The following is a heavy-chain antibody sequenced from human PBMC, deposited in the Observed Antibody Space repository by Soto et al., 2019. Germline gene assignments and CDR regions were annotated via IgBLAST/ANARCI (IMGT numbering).Heavy chain of an antibody. D-gene: IGHD2-15*01. CDR1: GFTFSSYS. CDR3: ARDLHDIVVVVAAYYFDY. Sequence: GGSLRLSCAASGFTFSSYSMNWVRQAPGKGLEWVSSISSSSSYIYYADSVKGRFTISRDNAKNSLYLQMNSLRAEDTAVYYCARDLHDIVVVVAAYYFDYWGQGTLVTVSS. V-gene: IGHV3-21*01. J-gene: IGHJ4*02. CDR2: ISSSSSYI.